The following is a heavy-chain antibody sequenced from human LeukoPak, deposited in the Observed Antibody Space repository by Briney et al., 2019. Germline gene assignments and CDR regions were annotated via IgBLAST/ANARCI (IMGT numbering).Heavy chain of an antibody. CDR1: GFTFRSYG. CDR2: IQYDGSNE. V-gene: IGHV3-30*02. CDR3: AREREMATILDD. D-gene: IGHD5-24*01. Sequence: PGGSLRLSCAASGFTFRSYGMHWVRQAPGKGLEWVAYIQYDGSNEQYAHSVKGRFTISRDNAKNSLYLQMNSLRAEDTAVYYCAREREMATILDDWGQGTLVTVSS. J-gene: IGHJ4*02.